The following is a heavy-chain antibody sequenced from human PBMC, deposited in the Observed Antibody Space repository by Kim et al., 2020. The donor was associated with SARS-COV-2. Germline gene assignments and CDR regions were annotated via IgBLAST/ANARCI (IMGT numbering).Heavy chain of an antibody. V-gene: IGHV3-21*01. CDR2: ISSSSYI. CDR1: GFTFSSYS. CDR3: ASHLGGERRPRGYYYGMDV. D-gene: IGHD1-1*01. J-gene: IGHJ6*02. Sequence: GGSLRLSCAASGFTFSSYSMNWVRQAPGKGLEWVSSISSSSYIYYADSVKGRFTISRDNAKNSLYLQMNSLRAEDTAVYYCASHLGGERRPRGYYYGMDVWGQGTTVTVSS.